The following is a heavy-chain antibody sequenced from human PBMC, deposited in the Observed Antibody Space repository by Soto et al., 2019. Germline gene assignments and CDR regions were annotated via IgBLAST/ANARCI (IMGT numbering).Heavy chain of an antibody. D-gene: IGHD3-3*01. CDR1: SGSISSSNW. V-gene: IGHV4-4*02. J-gene: IGHJ6*03. CDR2: IYHSGST. CDR3: ARGGYDFWSGSIPPIGYMDV. Sequence: QVQLQESGPGLVKPSGTLSLTCAVSSGSISSSNWWSWVRQPPGKGLEWIGEIYHSGSTNYNPSHKSRVTISVDKSKNQFSLKLSSVTAADTAVYYCARGGYDFWSGSIPPIGYMDVWGKGTTVTVSS.